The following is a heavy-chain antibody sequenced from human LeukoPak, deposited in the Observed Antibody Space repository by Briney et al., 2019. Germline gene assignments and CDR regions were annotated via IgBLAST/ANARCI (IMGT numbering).Heavy chain of an antibody. CDR3: AREYSSSWYENAFDI. CDR1: GGSISSYY. Sequence: PSETLSLTCTVSGGSISSYYWSWIRQPPGKGLEWIGRIYTSGSTNYNPSLKSRVTMSVDTSKNQFSLKLSSVTAADTAVYYCAREYSSSWYENAFDIWGQGTMVTVSS. CDR2: IYTSGST. J-gene: IGHJ3*02. V-gene: IGHV4-4*07. D-gene: IGHD6-13*01.